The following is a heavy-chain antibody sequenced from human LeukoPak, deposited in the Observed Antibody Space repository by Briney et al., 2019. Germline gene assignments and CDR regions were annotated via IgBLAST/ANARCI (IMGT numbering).Heavy chain of an antibody. CDR3: ARGNYYDTSAYYPQ. V-gene: IGHV4-34*01. CDR2: INHSGST. D-gene: IGHD3-22*01. CDR1: GGSFSDYS. Sequence: PSETLSLTCAVYGGSFSDYSWSWIRQPPGKGLEWIGEINHSGSTNYNPSLKSRVTISVDTSKNQFSLKLYSVTAADTAVYYCARGNYYDTSAYYPQWGQGTLVTVSS. J-gene: IGHJ4*02.